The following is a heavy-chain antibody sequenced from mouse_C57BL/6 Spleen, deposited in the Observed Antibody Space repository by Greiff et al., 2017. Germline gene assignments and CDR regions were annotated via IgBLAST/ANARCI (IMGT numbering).Heavy chain of an antibody. D-gene: IGHD1-1*01. Sequence: QVQLQQPGAELVLPGASVKLSCKASGYTFTSYWMHWVKQRPGQGLEWIGEIDPSASYNNYNQKFTGKSTLTVDKSSSTAYMQLSSLTSEDSAVYCCARRRIYYYGSSYDDDAMDYWGQGTSVTVSS. CDR2: IDPSASYN. CDR3: ARRRIYYYGSSYDDDAMDY. V-gene: IGHV1-69*01. J-gene: IGHJ4*01. CDR1: GYTFTSYW.